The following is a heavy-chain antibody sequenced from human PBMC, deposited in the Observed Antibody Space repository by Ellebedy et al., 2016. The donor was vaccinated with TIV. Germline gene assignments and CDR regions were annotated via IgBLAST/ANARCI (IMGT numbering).Heavy chain of an antibody. V-gene: IGHV1-18*01. CDR1: GYSFPSYG. D-gene: IGHD4-17*01. CDR2: ISAYNGNT. CDR3: ARASGRAVTAKNDY. Sequence: AASVKVSCKASGYSFPSYGISWVRQAPGQGLEWMGWISAYNGNTKYAQKLQGRVTMTTDTSTSTAYMEMRSLGSDDTAVYYCARASGRAVTAKNDYWGQGTLVTVSS. J-gene: IGHJ4*02.